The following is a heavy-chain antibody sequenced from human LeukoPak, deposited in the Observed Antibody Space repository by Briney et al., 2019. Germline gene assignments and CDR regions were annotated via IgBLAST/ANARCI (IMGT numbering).Heavy chain of an antibody. CDR3: AREEYHCSSTSCYRSNDY. Sequence: ASVKVSCKASGYTFTGYYMHWVRQAPGQGLEWMGWINPNSGGTNYAQKFQGRVTMTRDTSISTAYMEPSRLRSDDTAVYYCAREEYHCSSTSCYRSNDYWGQGTLVTVSS. V-gene: IGHV1-2*02. CDR2: INPNSGGT. J-gene: IGHJ4*02. CDR1: GYTFTGYY. D-gene: IGHD2-2*02.